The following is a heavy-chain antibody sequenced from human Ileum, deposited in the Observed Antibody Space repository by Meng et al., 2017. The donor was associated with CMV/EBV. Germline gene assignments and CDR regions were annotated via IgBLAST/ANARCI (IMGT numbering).Heavy chain of an antibody. CDR1: GFTFDKYW. Sequence: EVQLVESGGGSVRPGGSLRVSCAASGFTFDKYWMHWIRQAPGKGLVWVSRISPDGSDTTYADSVRGRFTISRDNAKNTLFLQMDSPRAEDTAVYYCARDFMYGPHWGQGTLVTVSS. D-gene: IGHD2-8*01. CDR3: ARDFMYGPH. J-gene: IGHJ4*02. CDR2: ISPDGSDT. V-gene: IGHV3-74*01.